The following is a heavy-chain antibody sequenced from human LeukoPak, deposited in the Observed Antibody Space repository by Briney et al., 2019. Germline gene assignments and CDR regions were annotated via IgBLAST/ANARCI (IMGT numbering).Heavy chain of an antibody. CDR2: IIHTGST. CDR3: ACYYDSSGYRFDY. V-gene: IGHV4-4*02. D-gene: IGHD3-22*01. CDR1: GGSIGSSNW. J-gene: IGHJ4*01. Sequence: PSGTLSLTCSVSGGSIGSSNWWSWFRQPPGKGLEWIGEIIHTGSTNYNPSLKSRVTISVDKSKNQFSLNLSSVTAADTAMYYCACYYDSSGYRFDYWGHGALVTVSS.